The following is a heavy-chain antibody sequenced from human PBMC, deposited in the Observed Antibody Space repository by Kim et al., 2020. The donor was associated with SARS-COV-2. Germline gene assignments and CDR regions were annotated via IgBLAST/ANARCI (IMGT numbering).Heavy chain of an antibody. D-gene: IGHD2-2*01. CDR1: GFTFSSYS. CDR2: ISSSSSYI. V-gene: IGHV3-21*01. Sequence: GGSLRLSCAASGFTFSSYSMNWVRQAPGKGLEWVSSISSSSSYIYYAYSVKGRFTISRDNAKNSLYLQMNSLRAEDTAVYYCARDRGVVPADELDYWGQGTLVTVSS. J-gene: IGHJ4*02. CDR3: ARDRGVVPADELDY.